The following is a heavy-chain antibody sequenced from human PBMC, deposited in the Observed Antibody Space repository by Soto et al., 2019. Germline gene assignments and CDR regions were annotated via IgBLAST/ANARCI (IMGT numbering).Heavy chain of an antibody. CDR2: INPSGANT. CDR1: GFTFTNYG. V-gene: IGHV3-23*01. D-gene: IGHD4-17*01. J-gene: IGHJ5*02. Sequence: EVQLLESGGGLVQPGGSLRLSCAASGFTFTNYGMSWVRQAPGKGLEWVSTINPSGANTYYADSVKGRFTISRDNSKNTLYLRMNSLTVEDTSIYYCAKGVGDNRGRWFDPWGQGTLVIVSS. CDR3: AKGVGDNRGRWFDP.